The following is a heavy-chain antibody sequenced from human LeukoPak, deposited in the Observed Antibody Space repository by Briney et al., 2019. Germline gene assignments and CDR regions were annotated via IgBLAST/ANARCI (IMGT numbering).Heavy chain of an antibody. V-gene: IGHV1-2*02. CDR3: ARDGVYSTNFDAFDI. D-gene: IGHD6-13*01. CDR2: INPNSGGT. CDR1: GYTFTNYY. Sequence: RASVKVSCKASGYTFTNYYMHWARQAPGQGLEWMGWINPNSGGTDYAQNFQGRVTMTRDTSISTASMELNGLRSDDTAVYYCARDGVYSTNFDAFDIWGQGTMVTVSS. J-gene: IGHJ3*02.